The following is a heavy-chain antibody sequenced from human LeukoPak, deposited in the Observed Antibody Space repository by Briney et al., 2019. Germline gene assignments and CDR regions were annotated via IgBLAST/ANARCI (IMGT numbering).Heavy chain of an antibody. CDR2: IYYSGST. CDR1: GGSISSSSYY. D-gene: IGHD3-16*01. CDR3: ARLRGAFDY. V-gene: IGHV4-39*07. Sequence: PSETLSLTCTVSGGSISSSSYYWGWIRQPPGKGLEWIGSIYYSGSTHYNPSLKSRVTISVDTSKNQFSLRLNSVTAADTAVYFCARLRGAFDYWGQGTLVTVSS. J-gene: IGHJ4*02.